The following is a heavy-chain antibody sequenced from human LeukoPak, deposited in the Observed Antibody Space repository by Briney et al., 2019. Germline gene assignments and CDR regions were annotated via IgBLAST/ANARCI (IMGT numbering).Heavy chain of an antibody. CDR3: ARLWDSSSSRHFDY. Sequence: PGGSLRLPCAASGFTFSTYWMHWVRQAPGKGLVWVSHINSDESNTNYADSVKGRFTISRDNAKNTLYLQMNNLRAEDTAVYFCARLWDSSSSRHFDYWGQGTLVTVSS. V-gene: IGHV3-74*01. D-gene: IGHD6-6*01. CDR1: GFTFSTYW. CDR2: INSDESNT. J-gene: IGHJ4*02.